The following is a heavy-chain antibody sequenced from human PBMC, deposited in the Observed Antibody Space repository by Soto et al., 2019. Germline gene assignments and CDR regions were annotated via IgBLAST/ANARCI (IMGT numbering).Heavy chain of an antibody. J-gene: IGHJ6*02. CDR3: ARDASKGRIQPYYCYGMDV. V-gene: IGHV1-69*01. Sequence: QVQLVQSGAEVKKPGSSVKVSCKASGGTFSSYAISWVRQAPGQGLEWMGGIIPIFGTANYAQKFQGRVTITADESTSTAYMELSSLRSEDTAVYYCARDASKGRIQPYYCYGMDVWGQGTTVTVSS. D-gene: IGHD5-18*01. CDR2: IIPIFGTA. CDR1: GGTFSSYA.